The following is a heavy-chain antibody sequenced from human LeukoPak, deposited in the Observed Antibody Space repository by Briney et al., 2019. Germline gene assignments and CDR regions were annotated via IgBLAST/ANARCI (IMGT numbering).Heavy chain of an antibody. V-gene: IGHV4-30-4*08. CDR1: GDSISSGDYF. J-gene: IGHJ4*02. Sequence: SETLSLTCTVSGDSISSGDYFWSWIRQPPGKGLEWIGYIYYTGSTSYNPSLKSRVTISVDSSKNQFSLNLSSVTAADTAVYYCVSMNYRGYSYGLFYWGQGTLVTVSS. D-gene: IGHD5-18*01. CDR3: VSMNYRGYSYGLFY. CDR2: IYYTGST.